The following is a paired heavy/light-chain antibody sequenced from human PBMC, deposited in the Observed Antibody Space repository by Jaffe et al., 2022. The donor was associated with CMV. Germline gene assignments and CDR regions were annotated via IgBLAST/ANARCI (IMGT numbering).Heavy chain of an antibody. V-gene: IGHV1-18*01. CDR3: GGLHLGDLSPNDF. CDR1: GYAFNAYG. CDR2: ISGYNGAT. J-gene: IGHJ4*02. Sequence: QVHLVQSEAEVKNPGASVKVSCASSGYAFNAYGITWLRQAPGQGLEWMGWISGYNGATNYAQKFQDRVTMTTDISTSTAYMELRSLRYDDTAVYYCGGLHLGDLSPNDFWGQGTPVTVSS. D-gene: IGHD3-16*02.
Light chain of an antibody. J-gene: IGKJ3*01. CDR3: QHYKSFPFT. CDR1: QDISNN. Sequence: DIQMTQSPSSLSASVGDRVTITCRASQDISNNLAWFQQRPGRAPKSLIFRASTLQSGVPSKFSGSGSGTEFTLTISSLQPEDFATYYCQHYKSFPFTFGPGTRVDLK. V-gene: IGKV1-16*02. CDR2: RAS.